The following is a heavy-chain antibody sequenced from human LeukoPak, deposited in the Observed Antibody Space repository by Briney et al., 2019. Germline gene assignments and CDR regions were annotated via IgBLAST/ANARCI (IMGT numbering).Heavy chain of an antibody. D-gene: IGHD5-18*01. CDR1: GGSISSSN. V-gene: IGHV3-23*01. J-gene: IGHJ4*02. CDR2: ISGSGGST. Sequence: ETLSLTCAVSGGSISSSNWWSWVRQAPGKGLEWVSAISGSGGSTYYADSVKGRFTISRDNSKNTLYLQMNSLRAEDTAVYYCAKDYIQLWHPPLDYWGQGTLVTVSS. CDR3: AKDYIQLWHPPLDY.